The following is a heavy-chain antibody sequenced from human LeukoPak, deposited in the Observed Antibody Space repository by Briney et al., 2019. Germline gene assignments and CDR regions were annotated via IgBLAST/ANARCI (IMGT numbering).Heavy chain of an antibody. CDR3: ARLLYDSSGYYSLDY. Sequence: GGSLRLSGAASGFTFSSYWMSGGGQAPGRGLECVANINQEGREKYYVDSVKCRVTISRYNAKNALYLQMTSLRAEDTAVYYCARLLYDSSGYYSLDYWGQGTLVTVSS. CDR1: GFTFSSYW. V-gene: IGHV3-7*01. CDR2: INQEGREK. D-gene: IGHD3-22*01. J-gene: IGHJ4*02.